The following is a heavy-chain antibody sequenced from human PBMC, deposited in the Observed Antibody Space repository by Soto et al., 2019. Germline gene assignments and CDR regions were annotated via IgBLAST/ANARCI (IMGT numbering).Heavy chain of an antibody. CDR3: AKDPTGGYQLLYGYYFDY. Sequence: GGSLRLSCAASGFTFSSYAMSWVRQAPGKGLEWVSAISGSGGSTYYADSVKGRFTISRDNSKNTLYLQMNSLRAEDTAVYYCAKDPTGGYQLLYGYYFDYWGQGTLVTVSS. J-gene: IGHJ4*02. CDR1: GFTFSSYA. V-gene: IGHV3-23*01. CDR2: ISGSGGST. D-gene: IGHD2-2*02.